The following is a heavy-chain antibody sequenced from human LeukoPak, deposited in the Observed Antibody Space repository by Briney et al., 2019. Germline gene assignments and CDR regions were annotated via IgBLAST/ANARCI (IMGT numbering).Heavy chain of an antibody. CDR3: AKTRSGWYSFVDY. CDR1: GDSISRHF. Sequence: SETLSLTCTVPGDSISRHFWSWIRHPPGKRLEWIGYFSYSGNTNYNPSLSSRVNISVDTSKNQFSLILNSVTAADTAVYYCAKTRSGWYSFVDYWGQGTLVTVSS. CDR2: FSYSGNT. J-gene: IGHJ4*02. V-gene: IGHV4-59*11. D-gene: IGHD6-19*01.